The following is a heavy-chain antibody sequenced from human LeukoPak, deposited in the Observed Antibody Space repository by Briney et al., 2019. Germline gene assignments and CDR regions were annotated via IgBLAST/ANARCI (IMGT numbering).Heavy chain of an antibody. V-gene: IGHV3-9*01. CDR2: ISWNSGTI. Sequence: QPGRSLRLSCAASGFTFDEYAMHWVRQAPGKGLEWVSGISWNSGTIGYADSVRGRFTISRDNSKNTLYLQMNSLRAEDTAVYYCAREHSGSYSYYFDYWGQGTLVTVSS. CDR3: AREHSGSYSYYFDY. D-gene: IGHD1-26*01. J-gene: IGHJ4*02. CDR1: GFTFDEYA.